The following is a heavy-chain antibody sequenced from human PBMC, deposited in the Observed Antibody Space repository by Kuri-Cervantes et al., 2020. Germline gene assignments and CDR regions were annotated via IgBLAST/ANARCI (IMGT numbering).Heavy chain of an antibody. V-gene: IGHV1-3*02. CDR2: SNAGNGNT. CDR1: GYTFTSYG. Sequence: ASVKVSCKASGYTFTSYGISWVRQAPGQRLEWMGWSNAGNGNTKYSQEFQGRVTITRDTSASTAYMELSSLRSEDTAVYYCARAIAVAGRLSYSAHYYYYGMDVWGQGTTVT. J-gene: IGHJ6*02. D-gene: IGHD6-19*01. CDR3: ARAIAVAGRLSYSAHYYYYGMDV.